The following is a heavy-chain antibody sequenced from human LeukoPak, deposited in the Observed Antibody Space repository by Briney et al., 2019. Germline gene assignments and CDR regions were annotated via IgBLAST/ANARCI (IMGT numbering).Heavy chain of an antibody. CDR1: GGSISSSSYY. CDR2: IYYSGST. Sequence: SETLSLTCTVSGGSISSSSYYWGWIRQPPGKGLEWIGSIYYSGSTYYNPSFKSRVTISVDTSKNQFSLKLSSVTAADTAVYYCARLPKGWNYENWGQGTLDTVSS. CDR3: ARLPKGWNYEN. D-gene: IGHD1-7*01. V-gene: IGHV4-39*01. J-gene: IGHJ4*02.